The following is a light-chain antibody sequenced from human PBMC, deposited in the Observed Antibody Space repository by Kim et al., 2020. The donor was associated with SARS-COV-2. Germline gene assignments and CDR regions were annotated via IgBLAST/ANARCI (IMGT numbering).Light chain of an antibody. CDR2: GAS. Sequence: SSSYLAWYQQRPGQAPRLLIYGASSRATGIPDRFSASGSGTDFTLTISRLEPEDFAVYYCQQYGSSPWTFGQGTKVDIK. J-gene: IGKJ1*01. CDR1: SSSY. CDR3: QQYGSSPWT. V-gene: IGKV3-20*01.